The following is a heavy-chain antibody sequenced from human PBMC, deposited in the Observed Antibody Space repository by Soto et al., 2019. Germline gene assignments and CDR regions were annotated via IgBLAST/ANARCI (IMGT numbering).Heavy chain of an antibody. Sequence: QVQLVQSGAEVKKPGSSVKVSCKASGGTFSSYAISWVRQAPGQGLEWMGGIIPIFGTANYAHKFQGRVTINEDESTSTAYMELSSLRSEDTVVYYCARGDYGGNNRFDYWGQGTLVTVSS. CDR3: ARGDYGGNNRFDY. V-gene: IGHV1-69*01. CDR1: GGTFSSYA. CDR2: IIPIFGTA. D-gene: IGHD4-17*01. J-gene: IGHJ4*02.